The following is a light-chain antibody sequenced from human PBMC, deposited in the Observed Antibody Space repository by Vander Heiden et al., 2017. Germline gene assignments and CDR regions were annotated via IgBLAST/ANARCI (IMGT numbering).Light chain of an antibody. J-gene: IGKJ2*01. CDR3: QQSYSTPYT. CDR2: AAS. CDR1: QSISSY. V-gene: IGKV1-39*01. Sequence: DIQMTQAPYSLSASVGDRVTITCRASQSISSYLNWYQQTQGKAPKLLIYAASSLQSRVPSRFSGSASGTDFTLTISSLQPEDFATYYCQQSYSTPYTFGQGTKLEIK.